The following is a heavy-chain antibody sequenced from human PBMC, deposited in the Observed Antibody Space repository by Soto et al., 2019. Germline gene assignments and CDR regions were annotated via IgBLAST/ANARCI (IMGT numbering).Heavy chain of an antibody. CDR1: GFTFSSYA. Sequence: GGSLRLSCAASGFTFSSYALSWVRQAPGKGLEWVSAISGSGGSTYYADSVKGRFTISRDNSKNTLYLQMNSLRAEDTAVYYFAKGLHPNWFDPWCQGNVVTISS. CDR2: ISGSGGST. V-gene: IGHV3-23*01. J-gene: IGHJ5*02. CDR3: AKGLHPNWFDP.